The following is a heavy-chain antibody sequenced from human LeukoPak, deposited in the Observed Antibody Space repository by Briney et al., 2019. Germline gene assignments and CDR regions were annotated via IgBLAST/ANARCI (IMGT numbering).Heavy chain of an antibody. CDR3: ARLAPPNWFDP. J-gene: IGHJ5*02. CDR2: IYHSGST. Sequence: SETLSLTCAVSGYSISSGYYWGWIRQPPGKGLEWIGSIYHSGSTYYNPSLKSRVTISVDTSKNQFSLKLSSVTAAGTAVYYCARLAPPNWFDPWGQGTLVTVSS. V-gene: IGHV4-38-2*01. CDR1: GYSISSGYY.